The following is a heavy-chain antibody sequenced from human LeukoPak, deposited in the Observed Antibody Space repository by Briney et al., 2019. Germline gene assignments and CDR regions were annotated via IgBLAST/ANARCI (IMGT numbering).Heavy chain of an antibody. V-gene: IGHV3-33*06. Sequence: GGSLRLSCAASGFTFSSYGMHWVRQAPGKGLEWVAVIWYDGSNKYYADSVKGRFTISRDNSKNTLYLQMNSLRAEDTAVYYCAKDPQAGVVIHHGWFDPWGQGTLVTVSS. D-gene: IGHD3-3*01. CDR1: GFTFSSYG. CDR2: IWYDGSNK. J-gene: IGHJ5*02. CDR3: AKDPQAGVVIHHGWFDP.